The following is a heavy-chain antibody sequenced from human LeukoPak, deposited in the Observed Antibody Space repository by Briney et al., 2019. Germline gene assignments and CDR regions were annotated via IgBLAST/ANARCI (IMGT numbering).Heavy chain of an antibody. Sequence: PSETLSLTCTVSGGSISSYYWSWIRQPPGKGLEWIGYIYYSGSTNYNPSLKSRVTISVDTSKNQFSLKLGSVTAADTAVYYCARGVSSGWYRLDIWGQGTMVTVSS. CDR1: GGSISSYY. CDR3: ARGVSSGWYRLDI. D-gene: IGHD6-19*01. CDR2: IYYSGST. J-gene: IGHJ3*02. V-gene: IGHV4-59*01.